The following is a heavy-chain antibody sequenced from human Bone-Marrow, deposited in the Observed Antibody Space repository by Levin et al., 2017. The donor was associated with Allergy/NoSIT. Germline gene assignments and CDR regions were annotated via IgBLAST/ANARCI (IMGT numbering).Heavy chain of an antibody. V-gene: IGHV4-39*01. CDR2: ISFSGTT. CDR1: GGSITSSRYY. J-gene: IGHJ4*02. D-gene: IGHD3-3*01. Sequence: PSETLSLTCTVSGGSITSSRYYWGWVRQPPGKGLEWVGSISFSGTTYYNPSLKSRVTISRDTSKNQFSLKLSSVTAADTAVYYCARHVGATNYDLLSGFDYWGQGMLVTVTS. CDR3: ARHVGATNYDLLSGFDY.